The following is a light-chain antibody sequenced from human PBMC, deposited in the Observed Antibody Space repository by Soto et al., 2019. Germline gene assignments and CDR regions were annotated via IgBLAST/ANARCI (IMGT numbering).Light chain of an antibody. CDR1: QSVASN. CDR3: QQHNKWPLT. CDR2: GAS. Sequence: EIVMTQPPATLSVSPGERATLSCRASQSVASNLAWYQQKPGQAPRLLIYGASTRATGIPTRFSGSGSGTEFTLTISSLQSEDFEVYFCQQHNKWPLTFGGGSKVEIK. V-gene: IGKV3-15*01. J-gene: IGKJ4*01.